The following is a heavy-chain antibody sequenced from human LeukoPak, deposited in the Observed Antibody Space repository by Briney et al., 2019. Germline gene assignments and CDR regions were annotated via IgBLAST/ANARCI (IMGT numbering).Heavy chain of an antibody. CDR3: ATDRGWRTSGYYLYYFEY. CDR1: GFTLSNYW. J-gene: IGHJ4*02. D-gene: IGHD3-3*01. CDR2: IKHDGSEK. Sequence: GGSLRLSCAASGFTLSNYWMHWVRQAPGKGLEWVASIKHDGSEKYYVDSVRGRFTISRDNTKNSLYLQMSSLRAEDTAVYYCATDRGWRTSGYYLYYFEYWGQGTLVTFSS. V-gene: IGHV3-7*01.